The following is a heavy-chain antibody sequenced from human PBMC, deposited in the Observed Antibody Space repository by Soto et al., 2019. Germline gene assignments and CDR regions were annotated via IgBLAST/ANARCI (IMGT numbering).Heavy chain of an antibody. CDR2: ISYDGSNK. CDR1: GFTFSSYG. J-gene: IGHJ5*02. CDR3: AKDYQTTVTLNWFDP. Sequence: QVQLVESGGGVVQPGRSLRLSCAASGFTFSSYGMHWVRQAPGKGLEWVAVISYDGSNKYYADSVKGRFTISRDNSKNTLYLQMNSLRAEDTAVYYCAKDYQTTVTLNWFDPWGQGTLVTVSS. D-gene: IGHD4-17*01. V-gene: IGHV3-30*18.